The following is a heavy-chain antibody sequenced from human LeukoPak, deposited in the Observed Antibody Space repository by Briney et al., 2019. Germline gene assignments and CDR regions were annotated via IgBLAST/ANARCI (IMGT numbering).Heavy chain of an antibody. CDR1: GYTFTSYG. J-gene: IGHJ4*02. D-gene: IGHD3-16*01. CDR3: ARDRSDYVWGSYSVNDY. CDR2: ISAYNGNT. V-gene: IGHV1-18*01. Sequence: ASVKVSCKASGYTFTSYGISWVRQAPGQGLEWMGWISAYNGNTNYAQKLQGRVTMTTDTSTSTACMELRSLRSDDTAVYYCARDRSDYVWGSYSVNDYWGQGTLVTVSS.